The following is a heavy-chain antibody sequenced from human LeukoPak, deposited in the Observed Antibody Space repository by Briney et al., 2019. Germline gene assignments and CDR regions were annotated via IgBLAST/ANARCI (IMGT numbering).Heavy chain of an antibody. J-gene: IGHJ4*02. V-gene: IGHV4-59*12. CDR2: IYYSGST. CDR1: GGSISSYY. CDR3: ARESQSTSPGRESAF. D-gene: IGHD2-2*01. Sequence: PSETLSLTCTVSGGSISSYYWSWIRQPPGKGLEWIGYIYYSGSTNYNPSLKSRVTMSVDTSKNQFSLNLTSVTAADTAVYYCARESQSTSPGRESAFWGQGTLVTVSS.